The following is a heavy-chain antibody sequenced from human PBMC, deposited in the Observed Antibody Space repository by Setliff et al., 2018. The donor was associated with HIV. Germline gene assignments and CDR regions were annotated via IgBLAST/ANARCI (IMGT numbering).Heavy chain of an antibody. CDR1: GGSISSNNYF. CDR3: ARQVSIPGVAITPVDY. V-gene: IGHV4-61*09. Sequence: SETLSLTCTVSGGSISSNNYFWSWIRQPAGKGLEWIGHIYPSGSTNYNPSLKSRVTISVDTSKNQFSLRLTSVTAADTAIYYCARQVSIPGVAITPVDYWGQGALVTVSS. J-gene: IGHJ4*02. D-gene: IGHD5-12*01. CDR2: IYPSGST.